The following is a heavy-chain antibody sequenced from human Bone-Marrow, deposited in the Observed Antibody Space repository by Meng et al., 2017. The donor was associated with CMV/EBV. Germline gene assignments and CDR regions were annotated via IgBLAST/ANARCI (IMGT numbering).Heavy chain of an antibody. D-gene: IGHD6-13*01. Sequence: GSSSSYYWSWIRQPAGKGLEWIGRIYTSGSTNYNPSLKSRVTMSVDTSKNQFSLKLSSVTAADTAVYYCARASGYSRVGQDQNWFDPWGQGTLVTVSS. CDR2: IYTSGST. CDR3: ARASGYSRVGQDQNWFDP. CDR1: GSSSSYY. V-gene: IGHV4-59*10. J-gene: IGHJ5*02.